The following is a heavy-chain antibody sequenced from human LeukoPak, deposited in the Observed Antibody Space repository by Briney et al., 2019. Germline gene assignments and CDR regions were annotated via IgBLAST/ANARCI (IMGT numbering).Heavy chain of an antibody. V-gene: IGHV5-51*01. CDR2: IYPGDSDT. CDR3: ARRGCNGGSCYAY. D-gene: IGHD2-15*01. CDR1: GYSFSNDW. J-gene: IGHJ4*02. Sequence: HGESLKISCKGSGYSFSNDWIGWVRQMPGKGLEWRGLIYPGDSDTRYRPSFQGQVTISADKSISPAYLQWSSLGASDTAMYYCARRGCNGGSCYAYWGQGTLVTVSS.